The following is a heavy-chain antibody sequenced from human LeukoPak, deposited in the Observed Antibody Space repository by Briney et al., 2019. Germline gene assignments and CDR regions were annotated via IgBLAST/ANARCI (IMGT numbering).Heavy chain of an antibody. CDR2: ISYDGSNK. CDR1: GFTFSSYG. J-gene: IGHJ4*02. Sequence: GRSLRLSCAASGFTFSSYGMHWVRQAPGKGLEWVAVISYDGSNKYYADSVKGRFTISRDNSKNTLYLQMNSLGAEDTAVYYCAKGPYYYDSSGPFDYWGQGTLVTVSS. V-gene: IGHV3-30*18. D-gene: IGHD3-22*01. CDR3: AKGPYYYDSSGPFDY.